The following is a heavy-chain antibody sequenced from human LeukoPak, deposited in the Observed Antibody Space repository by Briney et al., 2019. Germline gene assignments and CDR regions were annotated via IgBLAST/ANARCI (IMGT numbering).Heavy chain of an antibody. J-gene: IGHJ3*01. CDR3: ARGDYYCSGRLDA. V-gene: IGHV4-59*01. CDR1: GGSISSYY. D-gene: IGHD3-10*01. Sequence: SETLSLTCTVSGGSISSYYWSWIRQPPGKGLEWIGYIYYSGSTNYNPSLKSRVTISVDTSKNQFSLKLSSVTAADTAVYYCARGDYYCSGRLDAWGQGTMVTVSS. CDR2: IYYSGST.